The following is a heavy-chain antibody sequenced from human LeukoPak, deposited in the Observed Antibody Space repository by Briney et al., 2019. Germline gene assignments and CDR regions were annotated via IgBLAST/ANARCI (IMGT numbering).Heavy chain of an antibody. V-gene: IGHV4-61*02. Sequence: SQTLSLTCTVSGGSISSGSYYWSWIRQPAGKGLEWIGRIYTSGSTNYNPSLKSRVTISVDTSKNQFSLKLSSMTAADTAVYYCARSSGWYRFDYWGQGTLVTVSS. D-gene: IGHD6-19*01. CDR3: ARSSGWYRFDY. CDR1: GGSISSGSYY. J-gene: IGHJ4*02. CDR2: IYTSGST.